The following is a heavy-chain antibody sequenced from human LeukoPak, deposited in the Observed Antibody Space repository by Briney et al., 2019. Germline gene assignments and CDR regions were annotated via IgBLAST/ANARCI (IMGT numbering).Heavy chain of an antibody. CDR3: AKDQRSGWTRNFDS. CDR2: ISGSGTST. CDR1: GITFSTYA. D-gene: IGHD6-19*01. V-gene: IGHV3-23*01. Sequence: GGSLRLSCAASGITFSTYAMSWVRQAPGKGLERVSAISGSGTSTYHADSVKGRFTISRDNSKNTLYLQMNSLRVEDTAIYYCAKDQRSGWTRNFDSWGQGTLVTVSS. J-gene: IGHJ4*02.